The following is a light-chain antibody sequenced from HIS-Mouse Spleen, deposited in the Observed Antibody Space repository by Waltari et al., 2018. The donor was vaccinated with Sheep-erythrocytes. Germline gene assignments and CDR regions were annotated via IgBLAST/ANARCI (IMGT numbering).Light chain of an antibody. J-gene: IGLJ3*02. CDR3: CSYAGSYTWV. V-gene: IGLV2-11*01. CDR2: DVS. CDR1: RRDFGGYNF. Sequence: QSAPTQPRSVSGYPVLAVSTSCTAPRRDFGGYNFVLGYQQCPGKAPKLMIYDVSKRPSGVPDRFSGSKSGNTSSLTISGLQAEDEADYSCCSYAGSYTWVFGGGTKLTVL.